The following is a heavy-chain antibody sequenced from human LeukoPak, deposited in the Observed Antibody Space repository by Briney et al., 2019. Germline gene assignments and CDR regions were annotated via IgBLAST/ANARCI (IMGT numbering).Heavy chain of an antibody. CDR1: GFTFSSYW. CDR2: IKQDGSEK. J-gene: IGHJ4*02. CDR3: ARDKMTGDSYFDY. V-gene: IGHV3-7*01. D-gene: IGHD7-27*01. Sequence: GGSLRLSCAASGFTFSSYWMTWVRQAPGKGLEWVVHIKQDGSEKNYVDSVKGRFTISRDTAKNSLLLQMDGLRAEDTAVYYCARDKMTGDSYFDYWGQGILVTVSS.